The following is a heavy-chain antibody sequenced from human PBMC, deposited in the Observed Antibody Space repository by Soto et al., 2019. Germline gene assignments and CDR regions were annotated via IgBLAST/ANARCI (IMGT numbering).Heavy chain of an antibody. CDR3: AKTDKFNPQSSGWANRFDY. Sequence: EVLLLESGGGLVQPGGSLRLSCAASGFTFSSYAMTWVRQAPGKGLEWVSTISRSGDSTYYRDSVKGRFTISRDNSKNTVYLQMNSLRAEDTAGYYCAKTDKFNPQSSGWANRFDYWGQGTLVTVSS. D-gene: IGHD6-19*01. CDR2: ISRSGDST. V-gene: IGHV3-23*01. J-gene: IGHJ4*02. CDR1: GFTFSSYA.